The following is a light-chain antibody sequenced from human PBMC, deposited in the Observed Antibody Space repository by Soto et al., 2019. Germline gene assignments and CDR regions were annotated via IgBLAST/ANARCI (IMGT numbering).Light chain of an antibody. J-gene: IGKJ5*01. CDR3: QQSYSTLLLT. Sequence: DIQMTQSPSFLSASVGDRVTISCRASQAINTYLNWYQQKPGKAPKLLIYGTSDLQNGVPSRFSGGGSGTDFTLAISSLQPEDFATCYCQQSYSTLLLTFGQGTRLEV. CDR1: QAINTY. CDR2: GTS. V-gene: IGKV1-39*01.